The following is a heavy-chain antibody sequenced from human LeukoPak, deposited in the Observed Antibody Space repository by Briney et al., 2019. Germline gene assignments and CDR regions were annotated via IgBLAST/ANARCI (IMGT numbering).Heavy chain of an antibody. Sequence: SETLSLTCAVYGGSFSGYYWSWIRQPPGKGLEWIGEINHSGSTNYNPSLKSRVTISVDTSKNQFSLKLSSVTAADTANCARLRRVRGGRMEFDYWGQGTLVTVS. D-gene: IGHD3-10*01. CDR2: INHSGST. J-gene: IGHJ4*02. CDR3: LRRVRGGRMEFDY. CDR1: GGSFSGYY. V-gene: IGHV4-34*01.